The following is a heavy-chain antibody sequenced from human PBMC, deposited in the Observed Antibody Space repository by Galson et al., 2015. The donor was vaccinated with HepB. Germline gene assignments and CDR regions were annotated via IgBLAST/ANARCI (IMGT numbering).Heavy chain of an antibody. Sequence: SLRLSCAASGFTFSSYGMHWVRQAPGKGLEWVAVISYDGSNKYYADSVKGRFTISRDNSKNTLYLQMNSLRAEDTAVYYCASYRGSGWSGYFDYWGQGTLVTVSS. CDR1: GFTFSSYG. D-gene: IGHD6-19*01. V-gene: IGHV3-30*03. CDR3: ASYRGSGWSGYFDY. J-gene: IGHJ4*02. CDR2: ISYDGSNK.